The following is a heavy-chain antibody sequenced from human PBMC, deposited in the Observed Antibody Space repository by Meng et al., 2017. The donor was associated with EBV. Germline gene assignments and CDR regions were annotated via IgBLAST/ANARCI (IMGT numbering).Heavy chain of an antibody. D-gene: IGHD6-6*01. CDR1: GFSLSTRGVG. Sequence: QIPVKRSCPTAWKPTQPLTLTCTLSGFSLSTRGVGVGWIRQPPGKALEWLALIYWDDDKRYSPSLKSRLTITKDTSKNQVVLTMTNMDPVDAATYYCAHIIAARPFDYWGQGTLVTVSS. V-gene: IGHV2-5*02. CDR3: AHIIAARPFDY. J-gene: IGHJ4*02. CDR2: IYWDDDK.